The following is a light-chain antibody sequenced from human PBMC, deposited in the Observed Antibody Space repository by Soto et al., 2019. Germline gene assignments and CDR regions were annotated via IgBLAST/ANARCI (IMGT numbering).Light chain of an antibody. CDR3: QQYHNSPLT. Sequence: EIVLTQSPGTLSLSPGERATLSCRASQSVTSNYLAWFQQQRGRAPRLLIYGASTRATGVPDRFSGSGSGTDFTLTISRLEPEDSAVYYCQQYHNSPLTFGGGTKAEIK. V-gene: IGKV3-20*01. CDR2: GAS. CDR1: QSVTSNY. J-gene: IGKJ4*01.